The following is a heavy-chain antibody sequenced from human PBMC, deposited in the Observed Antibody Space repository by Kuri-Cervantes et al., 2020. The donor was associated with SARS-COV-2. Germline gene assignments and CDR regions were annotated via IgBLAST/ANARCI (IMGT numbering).Heavy chain of an antibody. J-gene: IGHJ3*02. CDR2: ISSSSSTI. D-gene: IGHD4-11*01. CDR3: ARAGKLQRQGGGTGAFDI. CDR1: GCTFSSYS. Sequence: GESLKIPCAASGCTFSSYSMNWVRQAPGKGLEWVSYISSSSSTIYYADSAKGRFTISRDNAKNSLYLQMHSLRAEDTAVYYCARAGKLQRQGGGTGAFDIWGQGTMVTVSS. V-gene: IGHV3-48*01.